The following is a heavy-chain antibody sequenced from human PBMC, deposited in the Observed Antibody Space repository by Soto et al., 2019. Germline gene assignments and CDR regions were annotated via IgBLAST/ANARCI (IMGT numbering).Heavy chain of an antibody. CDR2: INHSGST. V-gene: IGHV4-34*01. Sequence: PSETLSLTCAVYGGSFSGYYWSWIRQPPGKGLEWIGEINHSGSTNYNPSLKSRVTISVDTSKNQFSLKLSSVTAADTAVYYCASYYYDSSGTYYFDYWGQGTLVTV. D-gene: IGHD3-22*01. CDR1: GGSFSGYY. CDR3: ASYYYDSSGTYYFDY. J-gene: IGHJ4*02.